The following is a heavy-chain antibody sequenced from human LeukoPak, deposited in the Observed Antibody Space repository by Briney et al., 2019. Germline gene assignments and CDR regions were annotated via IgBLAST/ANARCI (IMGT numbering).Heavy chain of an antibody. CDR3: ARDEYYYDSSGYNPEYYFDY. CDR2: ISSSSSYI. Sequence: KSGGSLRLCCAASGFTFSSYSMNWVRQAPGKGLEWVSSISSSSSYIYYADSVKGRFTISRDNAKNSLYLQMNSLRAEDTAVYYCARDEYYYDSSGYNPEYYFDYWGQGTLVTVSS. V-gene: IGHV3-21*01. CDR1: GFTFSSYS. J-gene: IGHJ4*02. D-gene: IGHD3-22*01.